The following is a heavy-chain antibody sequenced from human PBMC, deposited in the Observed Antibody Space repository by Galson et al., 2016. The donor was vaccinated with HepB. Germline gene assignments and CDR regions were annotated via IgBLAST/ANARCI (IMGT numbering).Heavy chain of an antibody. CDR2: IYSSGTT. CDR3: AKDMTVGWGGLDS. J-gene: IGHJ4*02. V-gene: IGHV3-53*05. CDR1: GFIVSSYH. D-gene: IGHD4-23*01. Sequence: SLRLSCAASGFIVSSYHMSWVRQAPGKGLEWVSTIYSSGTTQYADSVRGRFTISRDNARNSLYLQMNSLRAEDTALYYCAKDMTVGWGGLDSWGQGTLVTVSS.